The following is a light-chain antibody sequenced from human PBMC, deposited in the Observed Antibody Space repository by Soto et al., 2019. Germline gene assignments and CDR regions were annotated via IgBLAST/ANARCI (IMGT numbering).Light chain of an antibody. V-gene: IGLV2-8*01. Sequence: QSALTQPPSASGSPGQSVTISCTGTSSDVGGYDFVSWYQQHPGKAPKLLIYDVSKRPPGVPDRFSGSKSGNTASLTVSGLQAEDEADYYCSSYAGTDNWGVFGTGTKLTVL. CDR1: SSDVGGYDF. CDR3: SSYAGTDNWGV. CDR2: DVS. J-gene: IGLJ1*01.